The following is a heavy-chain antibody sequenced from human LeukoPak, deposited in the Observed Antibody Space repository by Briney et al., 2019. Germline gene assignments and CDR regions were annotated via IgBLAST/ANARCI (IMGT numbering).Heavy chain of an antibody. CDR3: ARDVNYAFDY. CDR1: GYSFTRNG. Sequence: GASVKVSCKPSGYSFTRNGISWVRQAPGQGLEWMAWISANSGHTNYAQNFQDRVTLTTDTSTSTAYMELRSLRSDDTAVYYCARDVNYAFDYWGQGTLVTVSS. J-gene: IGHJ4*02. V-gene: IGHV1-18*01. D-gene: IGHD3-16*01. CDR2: ISANSGHT.